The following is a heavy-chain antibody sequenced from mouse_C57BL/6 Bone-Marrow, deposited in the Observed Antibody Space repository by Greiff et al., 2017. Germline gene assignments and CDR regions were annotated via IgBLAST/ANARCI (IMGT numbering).Heavy chain of an antibody. J-gene: IGHJ4*01. CDR3: ARDRAYYGYDGGSMDY. D-gene: IGHD2-9*01. CDR1: GFTFSSYA. CDR2: ISDGGSYT. V-gene: IGHV5-4*01. Sequence: EVQRVESGGGLVKPGGSLKLSCAASGFTFSSYAMSWVRQTPEKRLEWVATISDGGSYTYYPDNVKGRFTISRDNAKNNLYLQMSHLKSEDTAMYYCARDRAYYGYDGGSMDYWGQGTSVTVSS.